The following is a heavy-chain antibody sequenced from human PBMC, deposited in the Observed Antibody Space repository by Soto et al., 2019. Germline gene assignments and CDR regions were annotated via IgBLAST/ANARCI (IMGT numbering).Heavy chain of an antibody. J-gene: IGHJ2*01. CDR1: GGSISSTNW. Sequence: QVQLQESGPGLVEPSGTLSLTCVVSGGSISSTNWWSWVRQPPGKGLEWIGVIYRSGTTNYNPSLKSRVTISVDKSKNQFSLKLSSVTAADTAVYYCARDDSGDDFDLWGRGTLVTVSS. CDR3: ARDDSGDDFDL. CDR2: IYRSGTT. V-gene: IGHV4-4*02. D-gene: IGHD4-17*01.